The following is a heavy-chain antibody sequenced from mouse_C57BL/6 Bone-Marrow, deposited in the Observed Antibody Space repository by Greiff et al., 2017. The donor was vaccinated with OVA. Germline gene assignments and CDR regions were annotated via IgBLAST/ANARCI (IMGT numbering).Heavy chain of an antibody. CDR1: GYTFTSYW. CDR2: IDPSDSYT. Sequence: QVQLKQPGAELVMPGASVKLSCKASGYTFTSYWMHWVKQRPGQGLEWIGEIDPSDSYTNYNQKFKGKSTLTVDKSSSTAYMQLSSLTSEDSAVYYCAWDWYFDVWGTGTTVTVSS. D-gene: IGHD4-1*01. V-gene: IGHV1-69*01. J-gene: IGHJ1*03. CDR3: AWDWYFDV.